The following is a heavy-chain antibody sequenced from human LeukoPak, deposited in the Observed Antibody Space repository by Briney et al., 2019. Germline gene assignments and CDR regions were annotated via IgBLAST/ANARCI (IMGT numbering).Heavy chain of an antibody. Sequence: GGSQRLSCAASGFTFSSYWMSWVRQAPGKGLEWVANIKQDGSEKYYVDSVKGRFTISRDNAKNSLYLQMNSLRAEDTAVYYCAREEGSGWYGYFDLWGRGTLVTVSS. CDR3: AREEGSGWYGYFDL. V-gene: IGHV3-7*03. CDR1: GFTFSSYW. J-gene: IGHJ2*01. D-gene: IGHD6-19*01. CDR2: IKQDGSEK.